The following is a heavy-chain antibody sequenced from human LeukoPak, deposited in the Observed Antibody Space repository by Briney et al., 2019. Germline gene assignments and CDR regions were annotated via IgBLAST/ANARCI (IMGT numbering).Heavy chain of an antibody. CDR1: GFTFSSHA. V-gene: IGHV3-23*01. Sequence: GGSLRLSCAASGFTFSSHAMSWVRQAPGKGLESASAIGGSGGSTYYADSVKGRFTISRDNSKNTLYLQMNSLRAEDTAVYYCAKSLEGSVAATGFDPWGQGTLVTVSS. CDR3: AKSLEGSVAATGFDP. CDR2: IGGSGGST. D-gene: IGHD2-15*01. J-gene: IGHJ5*02.